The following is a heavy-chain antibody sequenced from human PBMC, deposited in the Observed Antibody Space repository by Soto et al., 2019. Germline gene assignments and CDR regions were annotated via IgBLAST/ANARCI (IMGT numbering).Heavy chain of an antibody. CDR2: TRNKGNSYTT. CDR1: GFTFSDHH. D-gene: IGHD1-26*01. Sequence: EVQLVESGGALVQPGGSLRLSCAASGFTFSDHHMDWVRQAPGKGLEWVGRTRNKGNSYTTEYAASVKGRFTISRDESNNALYPPMNRRTPGDPAVYYCAFMEATRAYWGQGTLVTVSS. V-gene: IGHV3-72*01. CDR3: AFMEATRAY. J-gene: IGHJ4*02.